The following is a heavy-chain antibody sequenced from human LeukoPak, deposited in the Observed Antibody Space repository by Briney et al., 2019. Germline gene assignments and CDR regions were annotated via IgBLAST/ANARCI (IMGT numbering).Heavy chain of an antibody. J-gene: IGHJ4*02. CDR3: AKDMSSGWPYYFDF. V-gene: IGHV3-11*01. Sequence: GGSLRLSCAASGFTFSDYYMSWIRQAPGKGLEWVSYISSSGSTIYYADSVKGRFTISRDNAKNSLYLQMNSLRAEDTALYYCAKDMSSGWPYYFDFWGQGTLVTVSS. D-gene: IGHD6-19*01. CDR2: ISSSGSTI. CDR1: GFTFSDYY.